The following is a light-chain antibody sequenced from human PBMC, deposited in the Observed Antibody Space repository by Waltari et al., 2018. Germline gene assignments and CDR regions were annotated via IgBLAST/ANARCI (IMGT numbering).Light chain of an antibody. J-gene: IGKJ2*02. Sequence: EIVMTQSPATLSVSPGERATLSCRASQSVSSDLVWYQQKPGQAPRLLIYGASARATGIPARFRGSGSGTEFTLTISSLQSEDFAIYYCQQYNNWPPSTFGQGTKLEIK. CDR1: QSVSSD. CDR2: GAS. V-gene: IGKV3-15*01. CDR3: QQYNNWPPST.